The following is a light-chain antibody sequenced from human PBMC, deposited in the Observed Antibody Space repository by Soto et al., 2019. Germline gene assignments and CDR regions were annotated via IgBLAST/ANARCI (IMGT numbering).Light chain of an antibody. Sequence: QSVLTQPLSVSGAPGQRVTISCTGSSSNIGAGYDVHWYQQRPGTAPKLLIFGNNNRPSGVPDRFSGSKSGTSASLAITGLQAEDEGDYYCQSYDSTLSARYVFGTGTKVTVL. J-gene: IGLJ1*01. CDR1: SSNIGAGYD. CDR2: GNN. CDR3: QSYDSTLSARYV. V-gene: IGLV1-40*01.